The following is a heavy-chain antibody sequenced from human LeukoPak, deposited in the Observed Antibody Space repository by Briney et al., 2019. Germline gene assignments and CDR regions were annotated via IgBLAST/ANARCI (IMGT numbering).Heavy chain of an antibody. V-gene: IGHV3-48*03. CDR2: ISSSGSTI. D-gene: IGHD3-10*01. CDR3: ARILLWFGELYDY. J-gene: IGHJ4*02. Sequence: GGSLRLSCAASGFTFSSYEMNWVRQAPGKGLEWVSYISSSGSTIYYADSVKGRFTISRDNANNSLYLQMNSLRAEDTAVYYCARILLWFGELYDYWGQGTLVTVSS. CDR1: GFTFSSYE.